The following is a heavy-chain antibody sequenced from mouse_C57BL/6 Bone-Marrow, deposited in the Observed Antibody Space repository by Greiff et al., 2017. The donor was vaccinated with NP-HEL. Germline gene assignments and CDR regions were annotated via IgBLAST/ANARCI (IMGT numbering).Heavy chain of an antibody. D-gene: IGHD5-5*01. CDR2: IHPNSGST. V-gene: IGHV1-64*01. CDR3: AIPFLPAWFAY. Sequence: QVQLQQSGAELVKPGASVKLSCKASGYTFTSYWMHWVKQRPGQGLEWIGMIHPNSGSTNYNEKFKSKATLTVDKSSSTAYMQLSSLTSEDSAVYYCAIPFLPAWFAYWGQGTLVTVSA. CDR1: GYTFTSYW. J-gene: IGHJ3*01.